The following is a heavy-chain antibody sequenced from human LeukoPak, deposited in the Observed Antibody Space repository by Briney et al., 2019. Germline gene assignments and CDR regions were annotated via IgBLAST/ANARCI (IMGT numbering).Heavy chain of an antibody. D-gene: IGHD4-17*01. CDR3: AKPTGVNTVTAPFEY. CDR1: GFTFSSYA. CDR2: ISGRGGST. V-gene: IGHV3-23*01. Sequence: GGSLRLSCAASGFTFSSYAMSWVRQAPGKGLEWVSAISGRGGSTYYADSVKGRFTISRDNSKNTLYLQMNSLRAEDTAVYYCAKPTGVNTVTAPFEYWGQEPWAPSPQ. J-gene: IGHJ4*01.